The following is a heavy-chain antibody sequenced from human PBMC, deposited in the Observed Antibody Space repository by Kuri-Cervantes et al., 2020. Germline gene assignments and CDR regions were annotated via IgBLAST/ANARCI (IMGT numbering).Heavy chain of an antibody. CDR1: GFTFSSYA. Sequence: GGSLRLSCAASGFTFSSYAMSWVRQAPGKGLEWVAVIWYDGSNKYYADSVKGRFTISRDNSKNTLYLQMNSLRAEDTAVYYCARSDIVVVPAAISLDYWGQGTLVTVSS. D-gene: IGHD2-2*01. CDR2: IWYDGSNK. V-gene: IGHV3-33*08. CDR3: ARSDIVVVPAAISLDY. J-gene: IGHJ4*02.